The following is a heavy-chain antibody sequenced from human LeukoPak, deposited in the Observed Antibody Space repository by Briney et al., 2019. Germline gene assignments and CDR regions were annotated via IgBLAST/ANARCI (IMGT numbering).Heavy chain of an antibody. CDR2: IKQDGSEK. CDR1: GFTFSSYW. D-gene: IGHD6-6*01. V-gene: IGHV3-7*01. CDR3: ARDSGYSSSSVPGWFDP. J-gene: IGHJ5*02. Sequence: GGSLRLSCAASGFTFSSYWMSWVRQAPGKGLEWVANIKQDGSEKYCVDSVKGRFTISRDNAKNSLYLQMNSLRAEDTAVYYCARDSGYSSSSVPGWFDPWGQGTLVTVSS.